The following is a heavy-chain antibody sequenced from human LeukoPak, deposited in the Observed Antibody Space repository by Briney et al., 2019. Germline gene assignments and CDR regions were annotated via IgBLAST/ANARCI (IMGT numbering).Heavy chain of an antibody. CDR2: INSGGSGT. CDR3: ATKIRDVLRFLEWSYGMDV. CDR1: GFNFASHW. J-gene: IGHJ6*02. V-gene: IGHV3-74*01. D-gene: IGHD3-3*01. Sequence: PGGSLRLSCAASGFNFASHWMHWVRQTPGKGLVWVSRINSGGSGTSYADSVKGRFTISRDNSKNTLYLQMNSLRAEDTAVYYCATKIRDVLRFLEWSYGMDVWGQGTTVTVSS.